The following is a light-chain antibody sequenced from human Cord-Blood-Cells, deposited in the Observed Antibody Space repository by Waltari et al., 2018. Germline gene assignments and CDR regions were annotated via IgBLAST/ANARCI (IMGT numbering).Light chain of an antibody. CDR3: NSRDSSGNRV. CDR1: RLRSYY. V-gene: IGLV3-19*01. CDR2: GKN. J-gene: IGLJ1*01. Sequence: SSELTQDPALSVALGQTVRITCQGDRLRSYYASWYQQKPGQAPVLVIYGKNNRPSGIPDRFSGSSSGNTASLTITGAQAEDEADYYCNSRDSSGNRVFGTGTKVTVL.